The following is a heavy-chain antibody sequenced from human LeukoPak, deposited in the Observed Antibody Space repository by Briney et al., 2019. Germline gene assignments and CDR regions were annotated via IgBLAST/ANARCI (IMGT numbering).Heavy chain of an antibody. V-gene: IGHV4-4*09. CDR1: GGSISSYY. CDR2: IYTSGST. Sequence: SETLSLTCTVSGGSISSYYWSWIRQPPGKGLEWIGYIYTSGSTNYNPSLKSRVTISVDTSKNQFSLKLSSVTAADTAVYYCASLGAVAGTLDYWGQGTLVTVSS. CDR3: ASLGAVAGTLDY. J-gene: IGHJ4*02. D-gene: IGHD6-19*01.